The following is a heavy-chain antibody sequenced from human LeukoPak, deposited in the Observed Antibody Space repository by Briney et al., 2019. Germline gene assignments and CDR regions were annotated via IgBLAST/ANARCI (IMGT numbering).Heavy chain of an antibody. CDR1: GGSISSGSYY. CDR2: IYTSGST. Sequence: PSQTLSLTCTVSGGSISSGSYYWSWIRQPAGEGLEWIGRIYTSGSTNYNPSLKSRVTISVDTSKNQFSLKLSSVTAADTAVYYCASLSITFGGVIESDAFDIWGQGTMVTVSS. D-gene: IGHD3-16*02. J-gene: IGHJ3*02. V-gene: IGHV4-61*02. CDR3: ASLSITFGGVIESDAFDI.